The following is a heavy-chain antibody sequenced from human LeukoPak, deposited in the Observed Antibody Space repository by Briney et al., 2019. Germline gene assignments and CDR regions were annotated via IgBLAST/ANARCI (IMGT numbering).Heavy chain of an antibody. Sequence: PSETLSLTCTVSGGSISSYYWSWLRQPPGKGLEWIGYIYYSGSTNYNPSLESRVTISLDTSKNQFSLKLSSVTAADTAVYYCARSSAGGSGYSYFDYWGQGTLVTVSS. D-gene: IGHD3-3*01. CDR2: IYYSGST. CDR3: ARSSAGGSGYSYFDY. J-gene: IGHJ4*02. V-gene: IGHV4-59*08. CDR1: GGSISSYY.